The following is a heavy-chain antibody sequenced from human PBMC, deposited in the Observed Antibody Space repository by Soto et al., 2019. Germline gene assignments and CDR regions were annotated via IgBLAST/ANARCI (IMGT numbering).Heavy chain of an antibody. CDR2: INPRGGST. D-gene: IGHD6-19*01. J-gene: IGHJ4*02. CDR1: GYNFTSYY. V-gene: IGHV1-46*01. Sequence: GASVKVCCKASGYNFTSYYMHWVRQAPGQGLEWVGRINPRGGSTIYAQEFQGRVTMSSDTSTTTVYMELSTLTSEDTAVYYCAKGGWPYSSGIRAPDYWGQGTLVTDSS. CDR3: AKGGWPYSSGIRAPDY.